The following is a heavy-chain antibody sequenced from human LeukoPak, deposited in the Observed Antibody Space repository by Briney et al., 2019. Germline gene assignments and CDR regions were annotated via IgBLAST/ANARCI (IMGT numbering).Heavy chain of an antibody. CDR1: GYSFTSYW. V-gene: IGHV5-51*01. D-gene: IGHD3-22*01. CDR2: IYPGDSDT. J-gene: IGHJ4*02. Sequence: GESLKISCKGSGYSFTSYWIGWVRQMPGKGLEWMGIIYPGDSDTRYSPSFQGQVTISADKSISTAYLQWSSLKASDTAMYYCARAYFYYSRCYGHFYYWGQGTLGTVSS. CDR3: ARAYFYYSRCYGHFYY.